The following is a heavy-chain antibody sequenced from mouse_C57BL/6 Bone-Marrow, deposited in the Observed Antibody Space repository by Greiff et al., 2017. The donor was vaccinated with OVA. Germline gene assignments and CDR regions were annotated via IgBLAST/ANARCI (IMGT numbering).Heavy chain of an antibody. CDR2: ISDGGSYT. V-gene: IGHV5-4*01. CDR1: GFTFSSYA. D-gene: IGHD3-3*01. CDR3: ARERAPLAY. Sequence: VESGGGLVKPGGSLKLSCAASGFTFSSYAMSWVRQTPEKRLEWVATISDGGSYTYYPDNVKGRFTISRDNAKNNLYLQMSHLKSEDTAMYYCARERAPLAYWGQGTLVTVSA. J-gene: IGHJ3*01.